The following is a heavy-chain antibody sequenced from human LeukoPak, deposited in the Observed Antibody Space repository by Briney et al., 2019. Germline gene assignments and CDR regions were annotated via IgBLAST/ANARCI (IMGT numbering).Heavy chain of an antibody. CDR1: GGSISSYY. J-gene: IGHJ4*02. CDR3: AREFYRSGGICYDY. V-gene: IGHV4-59*12. D-gene: IGHD2-15*01. CDR2: IYYTGNN. Sequence: SETLSLTCTVSGGSISSYYWSWIRQPPGKGLEWIGYIYYTGNNNYNPSLKSRVTMSVDTSKNQFSLKLSSVTAADTAVYYCAREFYRSGGICYDYWGQGTLVTVSS.